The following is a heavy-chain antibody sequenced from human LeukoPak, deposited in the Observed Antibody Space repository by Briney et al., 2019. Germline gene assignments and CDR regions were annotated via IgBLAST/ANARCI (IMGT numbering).Heavy chain of an antibody. CDR1: GFTFRSYG. CDR3: AKDSGYGAFDN. Sequence: PGGSLRLSCIASGFTFRSYGMHWVRQAPGRRLKWVAFIRYDTAYRYHEDSVKGRSTISKDNSKNTLSLEMNSLRLEDTAVYYCAKDSGYGAFDNWGQGTLVTVSS. V-gene: IGHV3-30*02. D-gene: IGHD3-9*01. J-gene: IGHJ4*02. CDR2: IRYDTAYR.